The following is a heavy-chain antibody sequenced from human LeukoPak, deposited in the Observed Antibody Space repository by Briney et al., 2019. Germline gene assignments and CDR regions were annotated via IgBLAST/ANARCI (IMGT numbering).Heavy chain of an antibody. D-gene: IGHD2-21*01. CDR2: IKDDGSEE. Sequence: GGSLRLSCAASGFNFNNYWMSWLRQAPGKGLEWVANIKDDGSEEYYVDSVKGRFTIVRDNAYNSLYLQMNSLRAEDTAVYYCARDRDWYTFDYWGQGALVTVSS. CDR3: ARDRDWYTFDY. CDR1: GFNFNNYW. J-gene: IGHJ4*02. V-gene: IGHV3-7*01.